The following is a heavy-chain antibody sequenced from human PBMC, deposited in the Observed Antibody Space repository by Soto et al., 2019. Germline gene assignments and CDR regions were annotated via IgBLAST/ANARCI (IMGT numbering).Heavy chain of an antibody. V-gene: IGHV4-61*01. CDR1: GGSVSSGTYY. Sequence: SETLSLTCTVSGGSVSSGTYYWSWIRQPPGRGLEWIGYIHYSGSTTYNPSLKSRVTISVDTSKNQFSLKLSSVTAADTAVYYCAKYSKPLLDGMDVWGQGTTVTVSS. D-gene: IGHD4-4*01. CDR2: IHYSGST. CDR3: AKYSKPLLDGMDV. J-gene: IGHJ6*02.